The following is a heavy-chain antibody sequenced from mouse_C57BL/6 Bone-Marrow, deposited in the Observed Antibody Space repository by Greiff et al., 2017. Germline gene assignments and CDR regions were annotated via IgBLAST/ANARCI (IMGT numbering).Heavy chain of an antibody. D-gene: IGHD1-1*01. J-gene: IGHJ1*03. CDR3: ERDYSSSYWYFDV. CDR2: IYPRDGST. V-gene: IGHV1-85*01. CDR1: GYNFTSYD. Sequence: VQLQQSGPELVKPGASVKLSCKASGYNFTSYDINWVKQRPGQGLEWIGWIYPRDGSTKYNEKFKGKATLTVDTSSSTAYMELHSLTSEDSAVYFCERDYSSSYWYFDVWGTGTAVTVSS.